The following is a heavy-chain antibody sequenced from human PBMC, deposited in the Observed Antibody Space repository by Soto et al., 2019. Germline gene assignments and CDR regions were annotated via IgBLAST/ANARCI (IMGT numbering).Heavy chain of an antibody. CDR1: GFTFSSYS. Sequence: PGGSLRLSCAASGFTFSSYSMNWVRQAPGKGLEWVANIKTNGSNTNYADSVKGRFTISRDNAKNSLYLQMNSLRAEDTAVYYCATGSYVSWGPGTLVTVSS. CDR3: ATGSYVS. J-gene: IGHJ5*02. CDR2: IKTNGSNT. V-gene: IGHV3-7*03. D-gene: IGHD3-10*01.